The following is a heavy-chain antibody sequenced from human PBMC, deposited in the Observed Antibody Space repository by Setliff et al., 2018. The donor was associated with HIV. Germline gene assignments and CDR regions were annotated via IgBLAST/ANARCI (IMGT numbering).Heavy chain of an antibody. V-gene: IGHV4-34*01. J-gene: IGHJ4*02. CDR2: LNHYGHL. Sequence: KTSETLSLTCALNALPFGDYYWNWIRQSPERGLEWIVELNHYGHLNYNPSLRNRVTVSVDTSKPQFSLRMSSVTAADTAVYYCAITTVGVTTEMYWGQGTLVTVSS. CDR1: ALPFGDYY. CDR3: AITTVGVTTEMY. D-gene: IGHD2-21*02.